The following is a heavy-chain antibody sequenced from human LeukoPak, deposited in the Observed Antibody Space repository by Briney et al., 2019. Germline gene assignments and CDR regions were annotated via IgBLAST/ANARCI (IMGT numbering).Heavy chain of an antibody. CDR1: GDSMSSGSYY. J-gene: IGHJ4*02. CDR3: ARGPHCSGGSCYSVSDY. Sequence: KPSQTLSLTCTVSGDSMSSGSYYWSWIRQPAGRGLEWIGRIYNGGSTNYNPSLKGRVTISLDTSKNQFSLKLTSVTAADTAVYYCARGPHCSGGSCYSVSDYWGQGTLVTVSS. V-gene: IGHV4-61*02. D-gene: IGHD2-15*01. CDR2: IYNGGST.